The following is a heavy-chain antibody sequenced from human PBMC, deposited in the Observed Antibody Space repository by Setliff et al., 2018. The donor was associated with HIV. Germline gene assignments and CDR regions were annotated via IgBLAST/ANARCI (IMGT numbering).Heavy chain of an antibody. V-gene: IGHV1-69*13. CDR1: GGTFNSYA. CDR2: FLAVLRKP. CDR3: ASPRSAGTYQGAFYYFLDV. Sequence: SVKVSCKASGGTFNSYAFTWVRQAPGQGLEWMGDFLAVLRKPTYAQKFQGRLTIIADESTSTAYMELSDLRSEDTAAYYCASPRSAGTYQGAFYYFLDVWGRGTTVTVS. J-gene: IGHJ6*03. D-gene: IGHD2-15*01.